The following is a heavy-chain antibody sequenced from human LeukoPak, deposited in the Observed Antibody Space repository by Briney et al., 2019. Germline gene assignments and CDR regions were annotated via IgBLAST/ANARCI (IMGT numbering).Heavy chain of an antibody. D-gene: IGHD3-10*01. Sequence: PSETLSLTCAVYGGSFSGYYWSWIRQPPGKGLEWIGEINHSGSTNYNPSLKSRVTISVDTSKNQFSLKLSSVTAADTAVHYCARGLRYYGSGSGNWFDPWGQGTLVTVSS. V-gene: IGHV4-34*01. CDR2: INHSGST. CDR1: GGSFSGYY. J-gene: IGHJ5*02. CDR3: ARGLRYYGSGSGNWFDP.